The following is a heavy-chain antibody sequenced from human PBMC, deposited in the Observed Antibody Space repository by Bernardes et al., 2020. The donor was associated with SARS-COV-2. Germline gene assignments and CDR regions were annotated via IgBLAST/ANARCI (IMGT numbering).Heavy chain of an antibody. CDR1: GGSISSGGYY. CDR3: ARIMIWSGYYSGRWGDLWFDP. Sequence: SETLSLTCTVSGGSISSGGYYWSWLRQHPGKGLEWIGYIYYSGSTYYNPSLKSRVTISVDTSKNQFSLKLSSVTAADTAVYYCARIMIWSGYYSGRWGDLWFDPWGQGTLVTVSS. CDR2: IYYSGST. V-gene: IGHV4-31*03. J-gene: IGHJ5*02. D-gene: IGHD3-3*01.